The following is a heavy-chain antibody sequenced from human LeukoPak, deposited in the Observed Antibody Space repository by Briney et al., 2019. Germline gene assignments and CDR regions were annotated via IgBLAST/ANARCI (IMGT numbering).Heavy chain of an antibody. J-gene: IGHJ6*03. CDR3: ARTIEEYCSSTSCYYYYYYMDV. CDR1: GYTFTSYD. Sequence: ASVKVPCKASGYTFTSYDINWVRQATGQGLEWMGWISAYNGNTNYAQKLQGRVTMTTDTSTSTAYMELRSLRSDDTAVYYCARTIEEYCSSTSCYYYYYYMDVWGKGTTVTVSS. V-gene: IGHV1-18*01. CDR2: ISAYNGNT. D-gene: IGHD2-2*01.